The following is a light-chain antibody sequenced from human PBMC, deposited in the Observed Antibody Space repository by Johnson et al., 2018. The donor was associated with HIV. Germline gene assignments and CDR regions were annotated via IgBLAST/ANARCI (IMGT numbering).Light chain of an antibody. V-gene: IGLV1-51*01. CDR1: SSNIGNNY. CDR3: GTWDSSLSGV. CDR2: DNN. J-gene: IGLJ1*01. Sequence: QSVLTQPPSVSAAPGQKVTISCSGSSSNIGNNYVSWYQQLPGTAPKLLIYDNNKRPSGIPDRFSGSKSGTSATLGITGLQTGDEAEYYCGTWDSSLSGVFGTGNNVTVL.